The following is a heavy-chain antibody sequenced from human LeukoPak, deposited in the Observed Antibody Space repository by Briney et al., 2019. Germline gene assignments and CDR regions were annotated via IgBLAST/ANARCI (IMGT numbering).Heavy chain of an antibody. J-gene: IGHJ5*02. CDR1: GGSFSGYY. V-gene: IGHV4-34*01. CDR3: ARGRLPWIHTGWFDP. Sequence: SETLSLTCAVYGGSFSGYYWSWIRQPLGKGXXXXXEINHXGSXXXNXXXXXXXXISXXTSKNQFSLKLSSVTAADTAVYYCARGRLPWIHTGWFDPWGQGTLVTVSS. D-gene: IGHD5-18*01. CDR2: INHXGSX.